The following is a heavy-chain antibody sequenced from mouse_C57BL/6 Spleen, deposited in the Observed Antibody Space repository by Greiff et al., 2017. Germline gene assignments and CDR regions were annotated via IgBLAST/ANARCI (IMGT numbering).Heavy chain of an antibody. CDR2: IDPSDSYT. CDR3: ARGRDYDNAIDF. V-gene: IGHV1-59*01. Sequence: QVQLQQPGAELVRPGTSVKLSCKASGYTFTSYWMHWVKQRPGQGLEWIGVIDPSDSYTNYNQKFKGKATLTVDTSSSTAYMQLSSLTSEDSAVYYFARGRDYDNAIDFWGQGTSVTVSS. D-gene: IGHD2-4*01. CDR1: GYTFTSYW. J-gene: IGHJ4*01.